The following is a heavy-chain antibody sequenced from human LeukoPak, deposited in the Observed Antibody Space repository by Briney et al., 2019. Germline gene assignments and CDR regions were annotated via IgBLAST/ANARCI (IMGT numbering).Heavy chain of an antibody. CDR1: LLIFSDYY. Sequence: GGSLRLSCASSLLIFSDYYMSWIRQAPGKGLEWVSYISSDIDTIYYADSVKGRFTISRDNAKNSLYLQMNSPRAEDTAVYYCVVPGKGSCYYMDVWGKGTTVTVSS. J-gene: IGHJ6*03. D-gene: IGHD4-23*01. V-gene: IGHV3-11*01. CDR3: VVPGKGSCYYMDV. CDR2: ISSDIDTI.